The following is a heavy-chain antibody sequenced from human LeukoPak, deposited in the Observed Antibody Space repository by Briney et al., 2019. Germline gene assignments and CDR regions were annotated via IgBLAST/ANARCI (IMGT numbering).Heavy chain of an antibody. J-gene: IGHJ3*02. Sequence: ETLSLTCTVSGGSISSYYWSWIRQPPGKGLEWVSSISSSSSYIYYADSVKGRFTISRDNAKNSLYLQMNSLRAEDTAVYYCARDSGVGPCLFCSGFDIWGQGTMVTVSS. CDR3: ARDSGVGPCLFCSGFDI. V-gene: IGHV3-21*01. D-gene: IGHD2-15*01. CDR2: ISSSSSYI. CDR1: GGSISSYY.